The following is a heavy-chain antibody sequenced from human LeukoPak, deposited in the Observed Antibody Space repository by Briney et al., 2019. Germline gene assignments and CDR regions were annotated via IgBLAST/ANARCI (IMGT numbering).Heavy chain of an antibody. CDR2: IYYSGST. J-gene: IGHJ3*02. V-gene: IGHV4-59*01. CDR3: ARAAPWFGEFDAFDI. Sequence: SETLSLTCTVSGGSISSYYWSWIRQPPGKGLEWIGYIYYSGSTNYNPSLKSRVTISVDTSKNQCSLKLSSVTAADTAVYYCARAAPWFGEFDAFDIWGQGTMVTVSS. D-gene: IGHD3-10*01. CDR1: GGSISSYY.